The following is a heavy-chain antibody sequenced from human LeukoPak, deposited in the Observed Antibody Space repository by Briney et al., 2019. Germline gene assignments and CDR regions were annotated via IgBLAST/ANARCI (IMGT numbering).Heavy chain of an antibody. V-gene: IGHV4-59*01. CDR1: GGYFSSYY. CDR2: IYYSGST. J-gene: IGHJ4*02. CDR3: ARSKRGYEYYFDY. Sequence: PSETLSLTCTVSGGYFSSYYWNWIRQPPGKGLECIGYIYYSGSTNYNPSLKSRVTISVDTSKNQFSLKVSSVTAADTAVYYCARSKRGYEYYFDYWGQGTLVTVSS. D-gene: IGHD5-12*01.